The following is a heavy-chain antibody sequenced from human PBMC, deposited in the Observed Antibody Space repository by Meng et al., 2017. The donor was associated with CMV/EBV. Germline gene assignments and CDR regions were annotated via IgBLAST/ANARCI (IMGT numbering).Heavy chain of an antibody. Sequence: ASVKVSCKAPGNIFTKNGISWVRQAPGQRLEWMGWISADNQNTNLVQRFQGRVTMTIETSTNTAYVELRSLRSDDTAVYYCARVTVMLPYAKDFDYWGQGTLVTVSS. J-gene: IGHJ4*02. CDR2: ISADNQNT. CDR3: ARVTVMLPYAKDFDY. D-gene: IGHD2-8*01. CDR1: GNIFTKNG. V-gene: IGHV1-18*01.